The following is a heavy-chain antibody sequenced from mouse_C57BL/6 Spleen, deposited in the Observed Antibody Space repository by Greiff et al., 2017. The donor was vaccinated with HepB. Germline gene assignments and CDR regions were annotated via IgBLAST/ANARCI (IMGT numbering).Heavy chain of an antibody. CDR3: ARSGDYDGDGFDY. J-gene: IGHJ2*01. CDR2: IYPGSGST. CDR1: GYTFTSYW. V-gene: IGHV1-55*01. D-gene: IGHD2-4*01. Sequence: QVQLQQPGAELVKPGASVKMSCKASGYTFTSYWITWVKQRPGQGLEWIGDIYPGSGSTNYNEKFKGKATLTVDKSSSTAYMLLSSLTSEDSAVYFCARSGDYDGDGFDYWGQGTTLTVSS.